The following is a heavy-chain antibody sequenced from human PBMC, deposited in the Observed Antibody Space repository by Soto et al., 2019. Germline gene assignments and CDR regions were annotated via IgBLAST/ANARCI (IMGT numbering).Heavy chain of an antibody. J-gene: IGHJ4*02. Sequence: QVQLQQWGAGLLKPSETLSLTCAVYGGSFSGYYWNWIRQPPGKGLEWIGEINHSGSTKYNPSLKSRVTISVDTSKNHFSLKLSSVTAADTAVYYCARGWFYGSGSYYNPDDDFDYWGKGTLVTVSS. CDR2: INHSGST. V-gene: IGHV4-34*01. CDR3: ARGWFYGSGSYYNPDDDFDY. CDR1: GGSFSGYY. D-gene: IGHD3-10*01.